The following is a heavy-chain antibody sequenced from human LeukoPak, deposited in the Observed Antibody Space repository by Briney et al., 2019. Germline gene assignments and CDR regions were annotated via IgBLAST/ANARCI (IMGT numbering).Heavy chain of an antibody. J-gene: IGHJ4*02. CDR1: GYTFTSYY. V-gene: IGHV1-46*01. CDR2: INPRGGST. D-gene: IGHD6-13*01. CDR3: ARDSGGAAAGTSPGGVDY. Sequence: ASVKVSCKASGYTFTSYYMHWVRQAPGQGLEWMGIINPRGGSTRYAQKFQGRVTMTRDTSTSTVYMELSNLRSEDTAVYYCARDSGGAAAGTSPGGVDYWGQGTLVTVSS.